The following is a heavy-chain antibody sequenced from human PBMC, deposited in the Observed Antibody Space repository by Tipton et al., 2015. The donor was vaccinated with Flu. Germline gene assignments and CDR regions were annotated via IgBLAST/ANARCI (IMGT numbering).Heavy chain of an antibody. J-gene: IGHJ4*02. Sequence: GLVKPSETLSLICAVSDYSISSGYYWGWIRQPPGKGLEWIGCISHSGRTYYNPSLKSRVTISVDTSKNQLYLKLSSVTAADTAIYYCASDLGYTYGYYHWGQGTLVTVSS. D-gene: IGHD5-18*01. CDR2: ISHSGRT. CDR1: DYSISSGYY. V-gene: IGHV4-38-2*01. CDR3: ASDLGYTYGYYH.